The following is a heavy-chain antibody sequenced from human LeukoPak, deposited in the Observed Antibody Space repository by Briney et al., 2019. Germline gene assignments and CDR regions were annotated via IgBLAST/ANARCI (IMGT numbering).Heavy chain of an antibody. V-gene: IGHV3-21*01. CDR1: GFTFSSYS. D-gene: IGHD3-10*01. Sequence: GGSLRLSCAASGFTFSSYSMNWVRQAPGRGVEWVSSISSSSSYIYYAGSVKGRFTISRDNAKNSLYLQMNSLRAEDTAVYYCARDLEGPGSSVWDYWGQGTLVTVSS. CDR2: ISSSSSYI. J-gene: IGHJ4*02. CDR3: ARDLEGPGSSVWDY.